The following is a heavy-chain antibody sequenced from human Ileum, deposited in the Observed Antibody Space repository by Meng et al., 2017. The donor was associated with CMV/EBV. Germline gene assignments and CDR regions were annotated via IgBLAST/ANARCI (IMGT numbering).Heavy chain of an antibody. CDR1: GFTVSSNY. V-gene: IGHV3-53*01. CDR3: AGGRRAY. Sequence: VQLVESGGSLIQPGGSLSLSCAASGFTVSSNYMSWVRQASGKGLEWVSVIDSGGNTYHADSVKGRFTISRDNSKNTLYLQMNNLRAEDTAVYYCAGGRRAYWGQGTLVTASS. CDR2: IDSGGNT. J-gene: IGHJ4*02.